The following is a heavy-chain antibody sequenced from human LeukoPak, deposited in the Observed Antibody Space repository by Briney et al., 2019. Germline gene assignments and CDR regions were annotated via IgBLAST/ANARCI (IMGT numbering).Heavy chain of an antibody. CDR2: ILYGGSN. CDR1: GGSISNADYY. D-gene: IGHD1-14*01. CDR3: ARGASTTWPGNFDY. Sequence: SETLSLTCSVSGGSISNADYYWGWIRQAPGKGLEWIGSILYGGSNHYNPSLKSRAAISVDTSKTQFSLKLTSVTAADTAVYYCARGASTTWPGNFDYWGQGTLVTVSS. V-gene: IGHV4-39*07. J-gene: IGHJ4*02.